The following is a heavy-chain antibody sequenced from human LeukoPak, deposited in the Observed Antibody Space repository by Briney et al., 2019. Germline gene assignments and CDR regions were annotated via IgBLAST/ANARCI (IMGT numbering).Heavy chain of an antibody. CDR3: AKDGDDWAGGN. CDR1: GFTFSSYG. J-gene: IGHJ4*02. V-gene: IGHV3-30*18. CDR2: ISYDGSNK. D-gene: IGHD3-9*01. Sequence: GRSLRLSCAASGFTFSSYGMHWVRQAPGKGLEWVAVISYDGSNKYYADSVKGRFTISRDNSKNTLYLQMNSLRAEDTAVYYCAKDGDDWAGGNWGQGTLVTVSS.